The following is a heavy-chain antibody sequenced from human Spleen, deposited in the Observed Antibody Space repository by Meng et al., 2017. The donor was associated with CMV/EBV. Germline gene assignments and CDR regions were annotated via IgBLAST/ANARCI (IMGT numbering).Heavy chain of an antibody. D-gene: IGHD1-26*01. CDR1: GFTFSTYK. CDR2: ISSGGGAI. J-gene: IGHJ6*02. CDR3: ATERRTAMGETYGMDV. Sequence: GESLKISCVASGFTFSTYKMNWVRQAPGRGLEWVSYISSGGGAIHYADSVRGRFTISRDNAKNSLFLQMNSLRAEDTAVYYCATERRTAMGETYGMDVWGQGTTVTVSS. V-gene: IGHV3-48*03.